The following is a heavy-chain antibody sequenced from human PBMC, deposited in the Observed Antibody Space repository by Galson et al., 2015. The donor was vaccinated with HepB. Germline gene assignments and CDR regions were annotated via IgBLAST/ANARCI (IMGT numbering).Heavy chain of an antibody. J-gene: IGHJ2*01. CDR1: GGSISSGGYY. CDR2: IYYSGST. D-gene: IGHD6-19*01. V-gene: IGHV4-31*03. Sequence: TLSLTCTVSGGSISSGGYYWSWIRQHPGKGLEWIGYIYYSGSTYYNPSLKSRVTISVDTSKNQFSLKLSSVTAADTAVYYCARGVGSGWLKFQKNWYFDLWGRGTLVTVSS. CDR3: ARGVGSGWLKFQKNWYFDL.